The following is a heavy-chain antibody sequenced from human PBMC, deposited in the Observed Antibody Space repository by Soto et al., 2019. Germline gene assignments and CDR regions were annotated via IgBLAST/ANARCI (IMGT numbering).Heavy chain of an antibody. D-gene: IGHD3-22*01. V-gene: IGHV3-33*01. CDR3: ARDQTDSGGYSDS. CDR1: GFTFSRYG. J-gene: IGHJ4*02. CDR2: IWNDGSNE. Sequence: GGSLRLSCEASGFTFSRYGMHWVRQAPGKGLEWVAIIWNDGSNEYYADSVKGRFTISRDNSKNTLYLQVSNLRAEDTAVYFCARDQTDSGGYSDSWGQGTLVTVSS.